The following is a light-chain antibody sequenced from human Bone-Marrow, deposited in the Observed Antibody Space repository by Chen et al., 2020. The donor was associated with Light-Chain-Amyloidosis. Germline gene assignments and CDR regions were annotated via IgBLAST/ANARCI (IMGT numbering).Light chain of an antibody. V-gene: IGLV2-14*01. Sequence: QSALTQPASVSGSPGQSITISCTATSSDVGGYNYVSWYQQHPGKAPKLMIYDVSNRPSGVSNRFSGSKSGNTASLTISGLQAEDEADYYCSSYTSSSTHYVFGTGTKVTVL. CDR3: SSYTSSSTHYV. J-gene: IGLJ1*01. CDR1: SSDVGGYNY. CDR2: DVS.